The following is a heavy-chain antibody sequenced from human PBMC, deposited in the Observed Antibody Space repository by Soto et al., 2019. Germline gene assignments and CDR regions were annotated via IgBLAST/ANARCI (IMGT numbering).Heavy chain of an antibody. Sequence: EVQLVESGGGLVLPGGSLRLSCAASGFTFSRYWMHWVRQAPGKGLVWVSRISSYGSDTHYADSVKGRFTISRDNAKKTLYIQMNSLRADDTAVYYCASNYAYAEGYYWYGIDVWGQGTTVTVSS. V-gene: IGHV3-74*01. CDR2: ISSYGSDT. CDR1: GFTFSRYW. CDR3: ASNYAYAEGYYWYGIDV. J-gene: IGHJ6*02. D-gene: IGHD3-16*01.